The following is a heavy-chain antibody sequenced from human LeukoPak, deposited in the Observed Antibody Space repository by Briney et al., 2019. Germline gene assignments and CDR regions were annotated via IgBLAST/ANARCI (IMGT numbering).Heavy chain of an antibody. J-gene: IGHJ4*02. CDR3: ARDQGYSGYDWSFDY. CDR1: GFTFNNAW. V-gene: IGHV3-11*04. CDR2: ISSSDSTI. Sequence: KPGGSLRLSCAASGFTFNNAWMTWVRQAPGKGLEWVSYISSSDSTIYYADSVKGRFTISRDNAKKSLYLQMNSLRAEDTAVYYCARDQGYSGYDWSFDYWGQGTLVTVSS. D-gene: IGHD5-12*01.